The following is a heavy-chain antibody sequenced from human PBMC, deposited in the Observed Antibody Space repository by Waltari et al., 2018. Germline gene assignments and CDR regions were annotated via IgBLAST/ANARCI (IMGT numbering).Heavy chain of an antibody. CDR1: GFTFSSYA. Sequence: EVQLLESGGGLVQPGGSLRLSCAASGFTFSSYAMSWVRQAPGKGLGWVSVIYIGGSTYYADSVKGRFTISRDNSKNTLYLQMNSLRAEDTAVYYCASRGRRYYLDYWGQGTLVTVSS. J-gene: IGHJ4*02. CDR3: ASRGRRYYLDY. CDR2: IYIGGST. V-gene: IGHV3-23*03. D-gene: IGHD3-10*01.